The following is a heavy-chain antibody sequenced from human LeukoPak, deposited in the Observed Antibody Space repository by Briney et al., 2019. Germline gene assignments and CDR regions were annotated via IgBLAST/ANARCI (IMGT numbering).Heavy chain of an antibody. CDR3: ARDPGEQWLVLPYWYFDL. V-gene: IGHV4-39*07. D-gene: IGHD6-19*01. Sequence: RASETLSLTCTVSGGSISSYYWGWIRQPPGKGLEWIGSIYYSGSTYYNPSLKSRVTISVDTSKNQFSLKLSSVTAADTAVYYCARDPGEQWLVLPYWYFDLWGRGTLVTVSS. CDR2: IYYSGST. CDR1: GGSISSYY. J-gene: IGHJ2*01.